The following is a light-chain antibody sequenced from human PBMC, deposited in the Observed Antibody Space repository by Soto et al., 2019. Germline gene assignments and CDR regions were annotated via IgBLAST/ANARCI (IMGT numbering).Light chain of an antibody. Sequence: QAVVTQPPSTSGTPGQRVTISCSGSSSNIGTNSVNWYQQLPGTAPKLLIYNSNQRPSGVPDRFSGSKSGTSASLAISGLQSEDEADYYCATWDDSLNGPVFGGGTKLTVL. CDR3: ATWDDSLNGPV. J-gene: IGLJ2*01. CDR1: SSNIGTNS. V-gene: IGLV1-44*01. CDR2: NSN.